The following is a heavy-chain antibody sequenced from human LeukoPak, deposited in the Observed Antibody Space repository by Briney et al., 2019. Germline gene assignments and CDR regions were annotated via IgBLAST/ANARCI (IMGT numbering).Heavy chain of an antibody. V-gene: IGHV3-30-3*01. J-gene: IGHJ4*02. D-gene: IGHD6-13*01. Sequence: GGSLRLSCAASGFTFSSYAMHWVRQAPGKGLEWVAVISYDGSNKYYADSVKGRFTISRDNSKNTLYLQMNSLRAEDTAVYYCARDQRGRAAAGTYFDYWSQGTLVTVPS. CDR1: GFTFSSYA. CDR3: ARDQRGRAAAGTYFDY. CDR2: ISYDGSNK.